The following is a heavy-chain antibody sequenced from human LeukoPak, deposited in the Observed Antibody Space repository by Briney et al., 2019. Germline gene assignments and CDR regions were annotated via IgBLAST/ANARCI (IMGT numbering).Heavy chain of an antibody. CDR3: ARGPRWAARLGGLWFDP. D-gene: IGHD6-6*01. CDR1: GYTFTSYD. J-gene: IGHJ5*02. CDR2: MNPNSGNT. V-gene: IGHV1-8*02. Sequence: ASVKVSCKASGYTFTSYDINWVRQATGQGLEWMGWMNPNSGNTGYAQKLQGRVTMTTDTSTSTAYMELRSLRSDDTAVYYCARGPRWAARLGGLWFDPWGQGTLVTVSS.